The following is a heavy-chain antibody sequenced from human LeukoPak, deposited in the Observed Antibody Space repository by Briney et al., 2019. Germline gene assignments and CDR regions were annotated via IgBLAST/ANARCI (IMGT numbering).Heavy chain of an antibody. CDR1: GGSISSGDYY. CDR2: IYYSGST. V-gene: IGHV4-30-4*01. CDR3: ARDKVTFGGVIVDY. J-gene: IGHJ4*02. D-gene: IGHD3-16*02. Sequence: SQTLSLTCTVSGGSISSGDYYWSWIRQPPGKGLEWIGYIYYSGSTYYNPSLKSRVTISVDTSKNQFSLKLSSVTAADTAVYYCARDKVTFGGVIVDYWGQGTLVTVSS.